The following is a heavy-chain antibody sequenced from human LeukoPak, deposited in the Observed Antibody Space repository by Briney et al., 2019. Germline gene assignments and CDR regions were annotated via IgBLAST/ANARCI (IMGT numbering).Heavy chain of an antibody. J-gene: IGHJ4*02. CDR1: GYVFTRYG. V-gene: IGHV1-18*04. CDR2: ISAHYGNT. CDR3: ARDFFHGHCSGLSCFLLDY. Sequence: GAPVKVPCKASGYVFTRYGISWVRQAPGQGLEWMGWISAHYGNTNYAQKFQDRVTMTTDTSTNTAYMELWSLRPDDTAVYYCARDFFHGHCSGLSCFLLDYWGQGSLVTVSS. D-gene: IGHD2-15*01.